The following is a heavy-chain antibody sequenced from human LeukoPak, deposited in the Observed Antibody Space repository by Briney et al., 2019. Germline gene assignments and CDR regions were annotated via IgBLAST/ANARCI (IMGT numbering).Heavy chain of an antibody. CDR2: IFGSGGSP. CDR1: GFTFGSHA. CDR3: GKATVGYSSGQKPAWPVDF. V-gene: IGHV3-23*01. Sequence: GGSLRLSCEASGFTFGSHAMYWVRQAPGKGLEWVAGIFGSGGSPHYADPVKGRFTISRDNSRNTVYLQLNRLRAEDTAVYYCGKATVGYSSGQKPAWPVDFWGQGALVTVSS. J-gene: IGHJ4*02. D-gene: IGHD5-18*01.